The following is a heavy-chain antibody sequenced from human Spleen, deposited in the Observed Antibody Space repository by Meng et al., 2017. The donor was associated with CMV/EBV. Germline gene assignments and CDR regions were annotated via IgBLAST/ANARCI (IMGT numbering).Heavy chain of an antibody. Sequence: GGSLRLSCAASGFTFSTYAVSWVRQAPGKGLEWVSGISGTGVNTYYADSVKGRFTISRDNSKNTLYLQMNSLRAEDTAVYYCARLGGESFQNWGQGTPVTVSS. CDR2: ISGTGVNT. V-gene: IGHV3-23*01. J-gene: IGHJ1*01. CDR1: GFTFSTYA. D-gene: IGHD3-10*01. CDR3: ARLGGESFQN.